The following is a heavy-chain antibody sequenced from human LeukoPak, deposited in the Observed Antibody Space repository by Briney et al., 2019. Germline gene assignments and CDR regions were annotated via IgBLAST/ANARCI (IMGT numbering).Heavy chain of an antibody. CDR1: GFTLSRYA. J-gene: IGHJ4*02. CDR2: MDGSGRNT. D-gene: IGHD4-17*01. Sequence: PGGSLRLSCVASGFTLSRYAMSWVRQAPGKGLEWVSAMDGSGRNTYYADSVKGRFTLSRDSSKNTLFLQMNSLRAEDTAVYFCAKDSSVPYGITNWGQGTLVTVS. CDR3: AKDSSVPYGITN. V-gene: IGHV3-23*01.